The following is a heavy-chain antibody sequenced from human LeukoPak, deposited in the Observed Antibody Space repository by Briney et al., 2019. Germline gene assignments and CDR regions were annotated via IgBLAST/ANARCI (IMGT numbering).Heavy chain of an antibody. Sequence: SETLSLTCTVSGVSISSSSYYWGWIRQPPGKGLEWIGTIYYSGSTYYNPSLKSRVTISVDTSKNQFSLKLSSVTAADTAVYYCARQGAPYYYGPGSYYNVAYDYWGQGTLVTVSS. D-gene: IGHD3-10*01. CDR2: IYYSGST. J-gene: IGHJ4*02. CDR1: GVSISSSSYY. CDR3: ARQGAPYYYGPGSYYNVAYDY. V-gene: IGHV4-39*01.